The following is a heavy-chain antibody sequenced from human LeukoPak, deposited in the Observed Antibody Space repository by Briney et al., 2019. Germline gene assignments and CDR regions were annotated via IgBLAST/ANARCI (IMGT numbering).Heavy chain of an antibody. V-gene: IGHV1-8*01. J-gene: IGHJ4*02. CDR2: MNPNSGNT. Sequence: EASVKVSCKASGYTFTSYDINWVRQAPGQGLEWMGWMNPNSGNTNYAQKFQGRVTMTRNTSISTAYMELSSLRSEDTAVYYCASGPYVYSSPAFDYWGQGTLVTVSS. CDR3: ASGPYVYSSPAFDY. CDR1: GYTFTSYD. D-gene: IGHD6-13*01.